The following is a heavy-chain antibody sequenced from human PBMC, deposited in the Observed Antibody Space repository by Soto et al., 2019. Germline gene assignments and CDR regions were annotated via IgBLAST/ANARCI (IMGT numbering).Heavy chain of an antibody. CDR3: ARDYPLITSFDP. J-gene: IGHJ5*02. V-gene: IGHV1-2*02. Sequence: AASVKVSCKASGYTFTGYYMHWVRQAPGQGLEWMGWINPNSGGTNYAQKFQGRVTMTRDTSISTAYMELSRLRSDDTAVYYCARDYPLITSFDPWGQGTLVTVSS. CDR2: INPNSGGT. CDR1: GYTFTGYY. D-gene: IGHD2-8*01.